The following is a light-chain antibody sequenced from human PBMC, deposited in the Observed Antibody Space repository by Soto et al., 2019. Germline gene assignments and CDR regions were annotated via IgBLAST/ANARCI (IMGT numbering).Light chain of an antibody. Sequence: EIVLTQSPAPLSLSPGERATLSSRASQSVSSYLAWYQQKPAQAPSLLIYDPSYRASGIPARFSGSGSGTDFTHTISSLEPADFAVYYCQQGNNWPPSINFGQGTRRESK. J-gene: IGKJ5*01. V-gene: IGKV3-11*01. CDR2: DPS. CDR3: QQGNNWPPSIN. CDR1: QSVSSY.